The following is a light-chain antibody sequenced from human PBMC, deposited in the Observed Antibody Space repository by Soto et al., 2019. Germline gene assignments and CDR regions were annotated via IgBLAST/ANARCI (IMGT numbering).Light chain of an antibody. V-gene: IGKV3-20*01. CDR1: QNIASTF. CDR3: QQFGRSPWT. J-gene: IGKJ1*01. Sequence: EIVLTQSPGTLSLSPGERATLSCRVSQNIASTFLAWYQHKPGQAPRLLIHGASRRATGIPDRFSGSGSGTDFTLSISRLEPEDFAVYYCQQFGRSPWTFGQGTKVEVK. CDR2: GAS.